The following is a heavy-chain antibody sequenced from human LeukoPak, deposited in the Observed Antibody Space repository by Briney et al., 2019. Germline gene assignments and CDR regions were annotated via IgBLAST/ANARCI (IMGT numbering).Heavy chain of an antibody. CDR3: ARGFSKGIAAAGYFDY. CDR1: GGSISSSSYY. V-gene: IGHV4-39*07. D-gene: IGHD6-13*01. CDR2: IYYSGST. J-gene: IGHJ4*02. Sequence: SETLSLTCTVSGGSISSSSYYWGWIRQPPGKGLEWIGSIYYSGSTYYNPSLKSRVTISVDTSKNQFSLKLSSVTAADTAVYYCARGFSKGIAAAGYFDYWGQGTLVTVSS.